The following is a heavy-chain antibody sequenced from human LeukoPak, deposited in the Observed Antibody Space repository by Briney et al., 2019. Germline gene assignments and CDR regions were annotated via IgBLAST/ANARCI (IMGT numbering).Heavy chain of an antibody. J-gene: IGHJ5*02. CDR1: GFTFDDYA. Sequence: GRSLRLSCAASGFTFDDYAMHWVRQAPGKGLEWVSGISWNSGSIGYADSVKGRFTISRDNAKNSLYLQMNSLRAEDTALYYCAKAGEYCSSTSCSFDPWGQGTLVTVSS. CDR3: AKAGEYCSSTSCSFDP. V-gene: IGHV3-9*01. CDR2: ISWNSGSI. D-gene: IGHD2-2*01.